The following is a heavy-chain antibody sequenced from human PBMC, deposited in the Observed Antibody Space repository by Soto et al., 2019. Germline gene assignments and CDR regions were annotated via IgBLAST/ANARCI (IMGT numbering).Heavy chain of an antibody. D-gene: IGHD3-22*01. J-gene: IGHJ4*02. CDR1: GGSINSGDYY. Sequence: TLSLTCTVSGGSINSGDYYWSWIRQTPGKGLEWIGYISYSGSTHYNPSLKSRVTISLDTSKNHFSLTLRSVTAADTAVYYCARDDAYYFDTTTAYFFYYWGQGTLVTVSS. CDR3: ARDDAYYFDTTTAYFFYY. CDR2: ISYSGST. V-gene: IGHV4-30-4*01.